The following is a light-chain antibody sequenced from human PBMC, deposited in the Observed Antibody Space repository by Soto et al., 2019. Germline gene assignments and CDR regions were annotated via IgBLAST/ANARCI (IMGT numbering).Light chain of an antibody. J-gene: IGLJ2*01. CDR3: GTWDSSLRGGV. V-gene: IGLV1-51*01. CDR2: DNS. CDR1: NSNIGTND. Sequence: QSVLTQVPSVSAAPGQKVTITCSGSNSNIGTNDVSWYQQLPGTAPKLLIYDNSKRPAGISDRFSGSKSGTSITLGITGLQTGDEAEYYFGTWDSSLRGGVFGGGTKLTVL.